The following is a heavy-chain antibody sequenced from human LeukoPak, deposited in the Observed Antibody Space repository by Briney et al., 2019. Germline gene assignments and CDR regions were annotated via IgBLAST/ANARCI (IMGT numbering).Heavy chain of an antibody. CDR3: ASCGGGSCYGWYFDL. CDR2: IYYSGST. D-gene: IGHD2-15*01. Sequence: SETLSLTCTVSGGPISSYYWSWIRQPPGKGLEWIGYIYYSGSTNYNPSLKSRVTISVDTSKNQFSLKLSSVTAADTAVYYCASCGGGSCYGWYFDLWGRGTLVTVSS. V-gene: IGHV4-59*01. CDR1: GGPISSYY. J-gene: IGHJ2*01.